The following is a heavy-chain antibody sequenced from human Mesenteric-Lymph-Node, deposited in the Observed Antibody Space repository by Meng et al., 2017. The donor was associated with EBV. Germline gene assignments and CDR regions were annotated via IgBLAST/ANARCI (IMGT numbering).Heavy chain of an antibody. CDR3: ARDHSSNWYDGSGEGWFDA. Sequence: QVQLVQSGAEAKKPGASVKISCTASGYIFTAHYMHWVRQAPGQGLQWMGIIGTYGGSTIYAQNFQGRVTMTRDTSANTVYMELSSLRSDDTAVYYCARDHSSNWYDGSGEGWFDAWEQGTLGTVSS. J-gene: IGHJ5*02. CDR2: IGTYGGST. D-gene: IGHD6-13*01. CDR1: GYIFTAHY. V-gene: IGHV1-46*01.